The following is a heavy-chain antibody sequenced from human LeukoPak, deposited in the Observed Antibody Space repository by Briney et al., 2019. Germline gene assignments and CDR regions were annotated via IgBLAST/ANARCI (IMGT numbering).Heavy chain of an antibody. CDR2: INQIGGVK. Sequence: GGSLRLSCVASGFIFGDYWMRWVRQAPGKGLEWVATINQIGGVKYYVDSVKGRFTISRDNAKTSLFLQMNSLRIDDTAMYYCTRTVNSASDFWGQGTLVTVSS. J-gene: IGHJ4*02. CDR1: GFIFGDYW. V-gene: IGHV3-7*03. D-gene: IGHD4-23*01. CDR3: TRTVNSASDF.